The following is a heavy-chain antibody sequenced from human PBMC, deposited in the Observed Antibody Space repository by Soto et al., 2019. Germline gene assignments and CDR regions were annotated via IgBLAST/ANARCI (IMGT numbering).Heavy chain of an antibody. CDR1: GDSVSSISAA. Sequence: SQTLSLTCAISGDSVSSISAAWYWIRQSPSRGLEWLGRTYYRSKWYNDYAESVKSRMTINPDTSKNQFSLQLNSVTPDDTAVYYCARAVGVAARPLYFQDWGQGTLVTVSS. V-gene: IGHV6-1*01. J-gene: IGHJ1*01. D-gene: IGHD6-6*01. CDR3: ARAVGVAARPLYFQD. CDR2: TYYRSKWYN.